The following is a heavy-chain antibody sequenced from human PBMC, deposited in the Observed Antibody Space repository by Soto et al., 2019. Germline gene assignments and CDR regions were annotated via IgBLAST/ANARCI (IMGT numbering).Heavy chain of an antibody. CDR3: ARAEHSYYYYGIDV. J-gene: IGHJ6*02. V-gene: IGHV1-69*06. CDR2: IIPIFGTA. Sequence: GASVKVSCKASGGTFSSYAISWVRQAPGQGLEWMGGIIPIFGTANYAQKFQGRVTITADKSTSTAYMELSSLRSEDTAVYYCARAEHSYYYYGIDVWGQGTTVTVYS. CDR1: GGTFSSYA.